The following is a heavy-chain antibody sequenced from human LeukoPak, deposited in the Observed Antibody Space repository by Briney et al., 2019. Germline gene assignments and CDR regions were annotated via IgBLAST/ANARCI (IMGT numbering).Heavy chain of an antibody. CDR3: ARDFPYGDYATSYFDY. D-gene: IGHD4-17*01. J-gene: IGHJ4*02. CDR2: IYTSGST. V-gene: IGHV4-4*07. Sequence: SETLSLTCTGSGGSISSYYWSWIRQPAGKGLEWIGRIYTSGSTNYNPSLKSRVTMSVDTSKNQFSLKLSSVTAADTAVYYCARDFPYGDYATSYFDYWGQGTLVTVSS. CDR1: GGSISSYY.